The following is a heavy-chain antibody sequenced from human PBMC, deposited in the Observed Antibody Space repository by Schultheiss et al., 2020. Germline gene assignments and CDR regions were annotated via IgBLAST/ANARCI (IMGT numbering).Heavy chain of an antibody. V-gene: IGHV3-23*01. Sequence: GGSLRLSCAASGFTFSDYYMSWIRQAPGKGLEWVSAISGSGGSTYYADSVKGRFTISRDNSKNTLYLQMNSLKTEDTAVYYCTTPLMRVAPLGYWGQGTLVTVSS. CDR3: TTPLMRVAPLGY. CDR2: ISGSGGST. J-gene: IGHJ4*02. D-gene: IGHD3-16*01. CDR1: GFTFSDYY.